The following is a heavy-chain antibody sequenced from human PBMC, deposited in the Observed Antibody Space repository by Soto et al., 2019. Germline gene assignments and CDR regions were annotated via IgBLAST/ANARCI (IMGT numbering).Heavy chain of an antibody. Sequence: EVQLVESGGGLVQPGGSLRLSCAASGFTFSLYSMSWVRQAPGKGLEWVSYISRSSTGIHYADSVKGRFTISRDDATNSMHLQMNSLRDGDAAVYYGARAVTWGLDVWGQGTTVSISS. J-gene: IGHJ6*02. CDR1: GFTFSLYS. D-gene: IGHD3-10*01. CDR3: ARAVTWGLDV. V-gene: IGHV3-48*02. CDR2: ISRSSTGI.